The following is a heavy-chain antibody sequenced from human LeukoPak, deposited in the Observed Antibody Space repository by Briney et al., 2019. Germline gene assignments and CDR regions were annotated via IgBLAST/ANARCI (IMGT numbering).Heavy chain of an antibody. J-gene: IGHJ4*02. Sequence: ASVKVSCKASGFTFTAYYMHWVRQAPGQGLEWVGWINPNTGDTNYGQKFQGRVTMTRDTSISTAYMELSRLRSDDTAVYYCARGYTYDYWGQGTLVTVSS. CDR1: GFTFTAYY. CDR3: ARGYTYDY. CDR2: INPNTGDT. V-gene: IGHV1-2*02. D-gene: IGHD2-2*02.